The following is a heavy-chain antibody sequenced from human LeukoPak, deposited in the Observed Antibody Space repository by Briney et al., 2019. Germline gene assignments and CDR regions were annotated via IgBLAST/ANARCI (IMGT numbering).Heavy chain of an antibody. Sequence: SSVKVSCKASRGTFSRYAISWVQQAPGQGVEGMGGVIPMFGTAQYAQKLQGRVTNTADNSPSTALLEVGSLSSEDTAVYYCAGTARRGSYYQVDYWGQGTLVTVSS. CDR3: AGTARRGSYYQVDY. V-gene: IGHV1-69*06. J-gene: IGHJ4*02. D-gene: IGHD1-26*01. CDR1: RGTFSRYA. CDR2: VIPMFGTA.